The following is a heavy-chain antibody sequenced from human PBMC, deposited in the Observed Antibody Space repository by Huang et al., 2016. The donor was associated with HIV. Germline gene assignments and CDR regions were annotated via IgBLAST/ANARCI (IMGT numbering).Heavy chain of an antibody. D-gene: IGHD3-22*01. Sequence: EVQLAQSGPEVKKPGESLKISCKGSGFSFTSYWIGWVRQMPGKGLEGMGITYPGDSDTKYSPSVQGQVTISADKSISTAYLQWSSLKASDTAMYYCVRSTSGYYYRTDYWGQGTLVTVSS. CDR3: VRSTSGYYYRTDY. CDR1: GFSFTSYW. V-gene: IGHV5-51*01. J-gene: IGHJ4*02. CDR2: TYPGDSDT.